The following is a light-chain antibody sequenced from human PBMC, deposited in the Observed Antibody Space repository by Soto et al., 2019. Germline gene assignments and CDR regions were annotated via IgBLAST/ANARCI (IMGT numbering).Light chain of an antibody. Sequence: QSVLTQPAAVSGSPGQSITISCTGTSSDVGGYNYVSWYQQHPGKAPNLIINEVTNRPAGVSNRFSGSKAGNTAYLTISGLQTEDEADYYWISYRSGSLYVFGTGTKLTVL. V-gene: IGLV2-14*01. CDR1: SSDVGGYNY. CDR2: EVT. J-gene: IGLJ1*01. CDR3: ISYRSGSLYV.